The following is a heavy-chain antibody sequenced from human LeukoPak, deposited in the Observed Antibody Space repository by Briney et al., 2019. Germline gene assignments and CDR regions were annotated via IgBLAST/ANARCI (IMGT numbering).Heavy chain of an antibody. CDR1: GYSFTSYW. CDR3: ARPNCSGGSCYLNWFDP. D-gene: IGHD2-15*01. CDR2: IDPSDSYT. V-gene: IGHV5-10-1*01. Sequence: GESLKISCKGSGYSFTSYWISWVRQIPGRGLEWMGRIDPSDSYTNYSPSFQGYVTISADKSISTAYLQWSSLKASDTAMYYCARPNCSGGSCYLNWFDPWGQGTLVTVSS. J-gene: IGHJ5*02.